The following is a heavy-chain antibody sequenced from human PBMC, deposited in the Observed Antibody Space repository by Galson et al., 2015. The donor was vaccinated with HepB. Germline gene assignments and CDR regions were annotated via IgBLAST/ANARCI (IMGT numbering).Heavy chain of an antibody. V-gene: IGHV3-48*02. Sequence: SLRLSCAASGFTFSSYTMNWVRQAPGKGLEWVSSISSSYTIYYADSVKGRFTISRDNAKNSLYLQMNSLRDEDTAVYYCARRSSGNSFDYWGRGTLVTVSS. CDR2: ISSSYTI. CDR3: ARRSSGNSFDY. D-gene: IGHD1-26*01. CDR1: GFTFSSYT. J-gene: IGHJ4*02.